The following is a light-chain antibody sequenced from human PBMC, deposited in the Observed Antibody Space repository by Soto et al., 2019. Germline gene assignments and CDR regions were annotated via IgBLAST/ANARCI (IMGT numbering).Light chain of an antibody. CDR2: GVN. Sequence: QSALTQPPSWSGSPGQSVTISCTGTSSDVGGYNYVSWYQQHPGKAPQLVIYGVNKRASGVPDRFSGSKSGNTASLTVSGLQAEDEADYYCSSYAGSNILYVFGTGTKVTVL. J-gene: IGLJ1*01. V-gene: IGLV2-8*01. CDR3: SSYAGSNILYV. CDR1: SSDVGGYNY.